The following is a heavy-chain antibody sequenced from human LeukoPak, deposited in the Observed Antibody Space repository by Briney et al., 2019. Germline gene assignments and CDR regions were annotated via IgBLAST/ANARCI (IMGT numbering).Heavy chain of an antibody. CDR3: ARWGRLYYYDSSGYSFDY. V-gene: IGHV4-34*01. CDR2: INHSGST. D-gene: IGHD3-22*01. Sequence: PSETLSLTCAVYGGSFSGYYWSWIRQPPGKGLEWIGEINHSGSTNYNPSLKSRVTISVDTSKNQFFLKLSSVTAADTAVYYCARWGRLYYYDSSGYSFDYWGQGTLVTVSS. J-gene: IGHJ4*02. CDR1: GGSFSGYY.